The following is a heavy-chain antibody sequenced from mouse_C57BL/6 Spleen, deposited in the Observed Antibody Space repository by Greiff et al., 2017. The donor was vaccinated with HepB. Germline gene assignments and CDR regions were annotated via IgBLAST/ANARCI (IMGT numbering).Heavy chain of an antibody. CDR1: GYTFTGYW. Sequence: VQLQQSGAELMKPGASVKLSCKATGYTFTGYWIEWVKQRPGHGLEWIGEILPGSGSTNYNEKFKGKATFTADTSSNTAYMQLSSLTTEDSAIYYCARRGGYDYDGYWYFDVWGTGTTVTVSS. CDR3: ARRGGYDYDGYWYFDV. J-gene: IGHJ1*03. V-gene: IGHV1-9*01. D-gene: IGHD2-4*01. CDR2: ILPGSGST.